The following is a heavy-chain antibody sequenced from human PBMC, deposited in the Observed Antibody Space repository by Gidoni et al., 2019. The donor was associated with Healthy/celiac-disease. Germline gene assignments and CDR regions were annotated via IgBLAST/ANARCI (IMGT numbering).Heavy chain of an antibody. Sequence: QVQLVQPGAAVKKPGASVKVSCKASGYTFTSYGISWVRQAPGQGLEWMGWISAYNGNTNYAQKLQGRVTMTTDTSTSTAYMELRSLRSDDTAVYYCAREMVDIVVVPAASRPEYYYYMDVWGKGTTVTVSS. J-gene: IGHJ6*03. D-gene: IGHD2-2*01. CDR1: GYTFTSYG. CDR2: ISAYNGNT. V-gene: IGHV1-18*01. CDR3: AREMVDIVVVPAASRPEYYYYMDV.